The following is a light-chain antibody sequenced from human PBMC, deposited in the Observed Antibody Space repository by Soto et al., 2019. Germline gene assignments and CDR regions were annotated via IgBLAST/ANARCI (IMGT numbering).Light chain of an antibody. CDR2: ENN. CDR3: QSYDSSLSGVV. CDR1: SSNIGAGYE. J-gene: IGLJ2*01. Sequence: QPVLTQPPSVSEAPGQRVTISCTGSSSNIGAGYEAHWYQQVPGTAPKLLIYENNNRPSGVPDRFSGSKSGTSASLAITGLQAEDEADYYCQSYDSSLSGVVFGGGTKLTVL. V-gene: IGLV1-40*01.